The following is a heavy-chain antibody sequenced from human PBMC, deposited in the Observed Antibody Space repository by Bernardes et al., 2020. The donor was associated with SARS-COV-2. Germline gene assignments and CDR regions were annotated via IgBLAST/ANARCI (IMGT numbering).Heavy chain of an antibody. CDR2: IGSTGAYT. D-gene: IGHD3-22*01. V-gene: IGHV3-11*05. CDR3: ARVHYYDKTFDY. J-gene: IGHJ4*02. Sequence: GGSLRLSCATSGFTFRDYSMSWIRQAPGMGLEWLSYIGSTGAYTSYADSVKGRFTISRDNAGISVYLQMNSLRAEDTAVYYCARVHYYDKTFDYWGQGTLVTVSS. CDR1: GFTFRDYS.